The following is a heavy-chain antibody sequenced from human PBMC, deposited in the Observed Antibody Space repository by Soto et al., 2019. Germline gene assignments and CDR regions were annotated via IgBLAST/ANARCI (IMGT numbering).Heavy chain of an antibody. J-gene: IGHJ6*02. CDR3: ARSNYDILTGYYYYYYYGMDV. Sequence: QVQLVQSGAEVKKPGSSVKVSCKASGGTFSSYTISWVRQAPGQGLEWMGRIIPILGIANYAQKFQGRVTVNADKSTSTAYMELSSMRSKDTAVYYCARSNYDILTGYYYYYYYGMDVWGQGTTVTVSS. D-gene: IGHD3-9*01. CDR2: IIPILGIA. CDR1: GGTFSSYT. V-gene: IGHV1-69*02.